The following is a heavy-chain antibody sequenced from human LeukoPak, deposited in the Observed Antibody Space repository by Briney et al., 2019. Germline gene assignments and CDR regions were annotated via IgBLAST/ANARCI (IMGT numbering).Heavy chain of an antibody. CDR3: AGTPPGSSSWYYFDY. CDR1: GGSISSHY. J-gene: IGHJ4*02. V-gene: IGHV4-4*07. Sequence: SETLSLTCTVSGGSISSHYWSWIRQPAGKGLEWIGRIYTSGSTNYNPSLKSRVTMSVDTSKNQFSLKLSSVTAADTAVYYCAGTPPGSSSWYYFDYWGQGTLVTVSS. D-gene: IGHD6-13*01. CDR2: IYTSGST.